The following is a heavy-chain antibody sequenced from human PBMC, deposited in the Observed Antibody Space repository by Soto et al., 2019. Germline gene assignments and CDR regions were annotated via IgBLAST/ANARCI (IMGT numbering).Heavy chain of an antibody. D-gene: IGHD3-16*02. V-gene: IGHV3-74*01. Sequence: GGSLILSCAASGFTFSDYWMHWVRQAPGKGLVWVSRISSDGSSTNYADSVKGRFTISRDNAKNTLYLQMNSLRAEDTAVYYCARGPYDYVWGSDPPHFDYWGQGTLVTVSS. J-gene: IGHJ4*02. CDR2: ISSDGSST. CDR1: GFTFSDYW. CDR3: ARGPYDYVWGSDPPHFDY.